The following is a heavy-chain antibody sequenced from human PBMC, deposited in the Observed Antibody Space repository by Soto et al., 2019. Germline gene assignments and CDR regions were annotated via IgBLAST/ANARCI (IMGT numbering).Heavy chain of an antibody. Sequence: GESLKISCKGSGYTFTDYWIGWVRQLPGKGLEWMGIIYPGDSDTRYSPSFQGHVTITVDKSTNTAYLQWNTLRASDTAMYYCARQRSNFRYYYYDLEGWGQGTTDTVSS. D-gene: IGHD4-4*01. CDR1: GYTFTDYW. J-gene: IGHJ6*02. CDR3: ARQRSNFRYYYYDLEG. CDR2: IYPGDSDT. V-gene: IGHV5-51*01.